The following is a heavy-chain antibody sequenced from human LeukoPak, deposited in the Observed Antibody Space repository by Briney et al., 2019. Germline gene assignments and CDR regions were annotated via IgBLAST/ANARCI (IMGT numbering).Heavy chain of an antibody. J-gene: IGHJ4*02. Sequence: SVKVSCKASGGTFSSYAISWVRQAPGQGLEWMGRIIPIFGTANYAQKFQGRVTITTDESTSTAYMELSSLRSEDTAVYYCAREARDIVAYCGGDCDPPFYYFDYWGQGTLLTVSS. CDR1: GGTFSSYA. D-gene: IGHD2-21*02. CDR2: IIPIFGTA. V-gene: IGHV1-69*05. CDR3: AREARDIVAYCGGDCDPPFYYFDY.